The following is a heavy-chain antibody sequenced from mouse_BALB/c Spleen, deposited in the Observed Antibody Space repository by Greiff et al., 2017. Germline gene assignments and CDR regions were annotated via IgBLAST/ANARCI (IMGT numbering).Heavy chain of an antibody. V-gene: IGHV6-6*02. CDR3: DDGAFDY. D-gene: IGHD1-1*02. J-gene: IGHJ3*01. Sequence: EVQLLESGGGLVQPGGSMKLSCVASGFTFSNYWMNWVRQSPEKGLEWVAEISLKSNNYASHDAVSVKGKFTISRADSKSSVYLKMNNLMAEDTGMYECDDGAFDYWGQGTPVTVSA. CDR1: GFTFSNYW. CDR2: ISLKSNNYAS.